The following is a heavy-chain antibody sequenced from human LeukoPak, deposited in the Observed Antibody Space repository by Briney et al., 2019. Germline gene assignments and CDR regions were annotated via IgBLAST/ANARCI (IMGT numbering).Heavy chain of an antibody. V-gene: IGHV4-38-2*02. D-gene: IGHD3-3*01. CDR1: GYSISSGYY. J-gene: IGHJ4*02. Sequence: SETLSLTCSVSGYSISSGYYWGWIRQPPGKGLGWIGIIYHSGSTYYNPSLKSRVTISVDTSKTQFSVQLSSVTAENTAVYYCARKRCYDWPYYFGYWGQGTLGTVSS. CDR3: ARKRCYDWPYYFGY. CDR2: IYHSGST.